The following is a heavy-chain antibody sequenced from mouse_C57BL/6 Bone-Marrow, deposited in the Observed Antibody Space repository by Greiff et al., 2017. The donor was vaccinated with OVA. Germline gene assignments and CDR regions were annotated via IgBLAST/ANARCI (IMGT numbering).Heavy chain of an antibody. Sequence: VQLVESGGDLVKPGGSLKLSCAASGFTFSSYGMSWVRQTPDKRLEWVATISSGGSYTYYPDSVKGRFTISRDNAKNTLYLQMSSLKSEDTAMYYCARRGSFAYWGQGTLVTVSA. CDR2: ISSGGSYT. CDR3: ARRGSFAY. J-gene: IGHJ3*01. V-gene: IGHV5-6*01. CDR1: GFTFSSYG.